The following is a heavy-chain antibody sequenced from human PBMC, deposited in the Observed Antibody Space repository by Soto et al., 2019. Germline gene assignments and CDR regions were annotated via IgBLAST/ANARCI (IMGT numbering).Heavy chain of an antibody. CDR2: IYYSGST. CDR3: ARDLVIRSSRVAPAYYYYMDV. CDR1: GGSISSYY. D-gene: IGHD3-9*01. V-gene: IGHV4-59*01. Sequence: SETLSLTCTVSGGSISSYYWSWIRQPPGKGLEWFGYIYYSGSTNYNPSLKSRVTISVDTSKNQFSLKLSSVTAADTAVYYCARDLVIRSSRVAPAYYYYMDVWGKGTTVTVSS. J-gene: IGHJ6*03.